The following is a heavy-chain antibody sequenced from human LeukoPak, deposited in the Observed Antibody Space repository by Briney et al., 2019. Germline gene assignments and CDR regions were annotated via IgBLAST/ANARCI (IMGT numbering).Heavy chain of an antibody. CDR3: TTELIADCSSTSCYGNYYCYYYYMDV. V-gene: IGHV3-15*01. J-gene: IGHJ6*03. D-gene: IGHD2-2*01. CDR1: GFTFSNAW. Sequence: GGSLRLSCAASGFTFSNAWMSWVRQAPGKGLEWVGRIKSKTDGGTTDYAAPVKGRFTISRDDSKNTLYLQMNSLKTEDTAVYYCTTELIADCSSTSCYGNYYCYYYYMDVWGKGTTVTVSS. CDR2: IKSKTDGGTT.